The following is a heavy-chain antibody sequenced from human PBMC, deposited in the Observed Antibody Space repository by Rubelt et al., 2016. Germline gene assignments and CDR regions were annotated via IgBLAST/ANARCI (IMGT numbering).Heavy chain of an antibody. D-gene: IGHD5-12*01. Sequence: YSGGSTYYADSVKGRFTISRHNSKNTLYLQMNSLRAEDTAVYYCARGECRIVATKLVCWFDPWGQGTLVTVSS. CDR3: ARGECRIVATKLVCWFDP. J-gene: IGHJ5*02. CDR2: YSGGST. V-gene: IGHV3-53*01.